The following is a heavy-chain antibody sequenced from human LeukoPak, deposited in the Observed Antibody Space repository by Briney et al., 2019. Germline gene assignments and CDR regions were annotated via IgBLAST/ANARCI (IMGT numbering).Heavy chain of an antibody. D-gene: IGHD5-18*01. CDR2: ISAYNGNT. Sequence: SVKVSCKDSGYTFTSYGISWVRQAPGQGLEWRGWISAYNGNTNYAHKLQGRVTMTTDTSTSTAYMELRRLRSDDTAVYYCARDIQLWLGGAFDIWGQGTMVTVSS. V-gene: IGHV1-18*01. CDR1: GYTFTSYG. CDR3: ARDIQLWLGGAFDI. J-gene: IGHJ3*02.